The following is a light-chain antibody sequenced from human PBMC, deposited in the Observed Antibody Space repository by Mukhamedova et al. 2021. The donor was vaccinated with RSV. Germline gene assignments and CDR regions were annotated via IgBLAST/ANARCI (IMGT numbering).Light chain of an antibody. V-gene: IGLV2-14*01. CDR3: SSYTRTATEGAI. J-gene: IGLJ2*01. Sequence: PSGVSDRFSGSKSGNTASLTISGLRPEDEATYYCSSYTRTATEGAIFGGGTTLTVL.